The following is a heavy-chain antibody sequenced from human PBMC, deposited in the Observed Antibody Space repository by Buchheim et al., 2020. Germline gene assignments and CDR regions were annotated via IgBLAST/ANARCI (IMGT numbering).Heavy chain of an antibody. CDR2: IKQDGSEK. Sequence: EVQLVESGGGLVQPGGSLRLSCAASGFIFKNTWMNWVRQAPGKGLEWVANIKQDGSEKYYADSVKGRFTISRDDARNSVYLQMNSLRAEDTAVYYCARGYCSSRCNTNWLDSWGQGT. V-gene: IGHV3-7*01. D-gene: IGHD2-2*01. CDR3: ARGYCSSRCNTNWLDS. J-gene: IGHJ5*01. CDR1: GFIFKNTW.